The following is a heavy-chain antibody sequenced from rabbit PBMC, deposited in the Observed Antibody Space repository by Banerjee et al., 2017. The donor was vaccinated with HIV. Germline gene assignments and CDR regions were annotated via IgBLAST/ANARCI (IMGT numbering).Heavy chain of an antibody. Sequence: QSLEESGGDLVKPGASLTLTCTASGFSFSSSYYMCWVRQAPGKGLEWIACIYAGSSGSTWYASWAKGRFTISKTSSTTVTLQMTSLTAADTATYFCARGYTYGGAGYNLWGPGTLVTVS. CDR2: IYAGSSGST. CDR3: ARGYTYGGAGYNL. D-gene: IGHD6-1*01. CDR1: GFSFSSSYY. V-gene: IGHV1S40*01. J-gene: IGHJ4*01.